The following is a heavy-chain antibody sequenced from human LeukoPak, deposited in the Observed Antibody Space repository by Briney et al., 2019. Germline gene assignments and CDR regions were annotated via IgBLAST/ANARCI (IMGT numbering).Heavy chain of an antibody. CDR2: IWYDGSNK. Sequence: GSLRLSCAASGFTFSSYGMHWVRQAPGKGLEWVAVIWYDGSNKYYADSVKGRFTISRDNSKNTLYLQMNSLRAEDTAVYYCARRGRVAATLFDYWGQGTLVTVSS. CDR1: GFTFSSYG. J-gene: IGHJ4*02. V-gene: IGHV3-33*01. D-gene: IGHD2-15*01. CDR3: ARRGRVAATLFDY.